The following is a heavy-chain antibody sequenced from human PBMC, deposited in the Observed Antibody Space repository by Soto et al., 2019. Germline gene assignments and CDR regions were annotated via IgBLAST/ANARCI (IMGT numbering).Heavy chain of an antibody. V-gene: IGHV4-38-2*02. CDR2: IYHSGST. D-gene: IGHD3-10*01. CDR1: GYSISSGYY. Sequence: PETLSLTCAVSGYSISSGYYWGWIRQPPGKGLEWIGSIYHSGSTYYNPSLKSRVTISVDTSKNQFSLKLSSVTAADTAVYYCARDADKTYYYGSEPLDPWGQGTLVTVSS. J-gene: IGHJ5*02. CDR3: ARDADKTYYYGSEPLDP.